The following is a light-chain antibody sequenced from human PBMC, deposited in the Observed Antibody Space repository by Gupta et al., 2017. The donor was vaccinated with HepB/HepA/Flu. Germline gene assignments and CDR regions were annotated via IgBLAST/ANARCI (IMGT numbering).Light chain of an antibody. CDR2: STN. J-gene: IGLJ2*01. Sequence: QTVVTQEQSFSVSPGGTVTLTCGLNSGSVPTTYYPSWYQQTPGQAPRTLIYSTNVRSSGVSDRFSGSILGNKAALTITGAQADDESDYYCVLYMGRGISVFGGGTKLTVL. CDR3: VLYMGRGISV. V-gene: IGLV8-61*01. CDR1: SGSVPTTYY.